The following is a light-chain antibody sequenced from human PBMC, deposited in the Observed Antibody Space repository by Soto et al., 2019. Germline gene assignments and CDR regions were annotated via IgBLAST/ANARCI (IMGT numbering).Light chain of an antibody. J-gene: IGKJ1*01. CDR1: RSVSNY. Sequence: DIQMTQSPSSLSASVGDRVTITCRASRSVSNYFSWYQQKPGKAPKLLIYVVSSLQSGVPSRFSGSGSRTDFPLTIRSLQPEDFATYYCQQSHSIPLTFGQGTKVQIK. V-gene: IGKV1-39*01. CDR2: VVS. CDR3: QQSHSIPLT.